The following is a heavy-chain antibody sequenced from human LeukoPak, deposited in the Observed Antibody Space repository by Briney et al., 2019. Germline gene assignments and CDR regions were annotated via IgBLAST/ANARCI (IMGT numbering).Heavy chain of an antibody. CDR2: IYYRGNT. Sequence: SETLSLTCSVSGGSISSTSYYWAWIRQPPGKGLEWIGSIYYRGNTYYNPSLKSRVTISVDTSKNHFSLKLTSVTEADRAIYYWARPGVPASNCSPPGGKETLVPVPS. J-gene: IGHJ5*02. CDR3: ARPGVPASNCSPP. V-gene: IGHV4-39*02. D-gene: IGHD2-2*01. CDR1: GGSISSTSYY.